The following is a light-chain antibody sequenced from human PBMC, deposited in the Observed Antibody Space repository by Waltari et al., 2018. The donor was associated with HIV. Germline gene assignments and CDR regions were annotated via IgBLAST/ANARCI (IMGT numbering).Light chain of an antibody. CDR1: RSNIGDNY. V-gene: IGLV1-47*01. CDR3: AAWDDSLSGWV. J-gene: IGLJ3*02. CDR2: RNS. Sequence: QSALTQPPSTSGTPGQTVTIPCSGSRSNIGDNYVSWYQQLPGTAPKLLIYRNSQRPSGVRDRFSGSKSGTSASLAINDLRSEDEAEYHCAAWDDSLSGWVFGGGTNLTVL.